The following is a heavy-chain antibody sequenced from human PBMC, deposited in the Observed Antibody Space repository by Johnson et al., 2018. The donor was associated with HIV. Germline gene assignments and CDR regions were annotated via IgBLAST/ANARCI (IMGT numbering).Heavy chain of an antibody. D-gene: IGHD3-16*01. V-gene: IGHV3-33*06. J-gene: IGHJ3*02. CDR1: GITFSSYG. CDR3: AKDRTNWGYDAFDI. Sequence: VQLVESGGGVVQPGRSLRLSCEASGITFSSYGMNWVRQAPGKGLEWVAVIWYDGSNKYYADSVKGRFTISRDNSENTLFLQMNRLRAEDTAVYYCAKDRTNWGYDAFDIWGQGTMVTVSS. CDR2: IWYDGSNK.